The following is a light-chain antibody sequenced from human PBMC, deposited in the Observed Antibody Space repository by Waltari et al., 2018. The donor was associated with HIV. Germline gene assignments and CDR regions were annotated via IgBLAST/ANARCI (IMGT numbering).Light chain of an antibody. Sequence: SYELTQPSSVSVSPGQTASITCSGDQLGDKFVCWYQQRPGQPPVLVMYQDSKRPSGIPERFSGSNSGNTATLTITGTQSMDEADYYCQAWDRSVVFGGGTKLTVL. J-gene: IGLJ2*01. CDR1: QLGDKF. CDR2: QDS. CDR3: QAWDRSVV. V-gene: IGLV3-1*01.